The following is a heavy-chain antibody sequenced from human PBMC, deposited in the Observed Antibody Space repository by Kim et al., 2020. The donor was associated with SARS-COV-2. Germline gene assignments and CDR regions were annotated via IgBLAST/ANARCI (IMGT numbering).Heavy chain of an antibody. V-gene: IGHV4-61*02. CDR2: IYTSGST. D-gene: IGHD3-9*01. CDR3: SRDGPHYDILTGSYSSPWDY. CDR1: GGSISSGSYY. J-gene: IGHJ4*02. Sequence: SETLSLTCTVSGGSISSGSYYWSWIRQPAGKGLEWIGRIYTSGSTNYNPSLKSRVTITIDTSKNQFSLKLSSVTAADTAVYYCSRDGPHYDILTGSYSSPWDYGGQGTLVTVSS.